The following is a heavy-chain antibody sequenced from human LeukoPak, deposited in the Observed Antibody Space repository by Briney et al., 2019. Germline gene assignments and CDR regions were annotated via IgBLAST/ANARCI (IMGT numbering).Heavy chain of an antibody. D-gene: IGHD3-3*01. J-gene: IGHJ6*02. V-gene: IGHV3-74*01. CDR3: ARASYYDFWSGYYGMDV. CDR2: INSDGSST. CDR1: GFTFSSYW. Sequence: GRSLRLSCAASGFTFSSYWMHWVRQAPGKGLVWVSRINSDGSSTSYADSVKGRFTISRDNAKNTLYLQMNSLRAEDTAVYYCARASYYDFWSGYYGMDVWGQGTTVTVSS.